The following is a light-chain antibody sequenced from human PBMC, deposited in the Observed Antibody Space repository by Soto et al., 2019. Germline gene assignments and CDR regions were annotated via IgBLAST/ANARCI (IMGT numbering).Light chain of an antibody. CDR2: DVS. V-gene: IGLV2-14*01. CDR1: SSDVGGYNY. Sequence: QSALTQPASVSGSPGQSITISCTGTSSDVGGYNYVSWYQQHPGKAPKLMIYDVSNRPSGVSNRFSGSKSGNTASLTISGLQAEDEADYYCSSYTSSSNTSYVFGTGTKVTVL. CDR3: SSYTSSSNTSYV. J-gene: IGLJ1*01.